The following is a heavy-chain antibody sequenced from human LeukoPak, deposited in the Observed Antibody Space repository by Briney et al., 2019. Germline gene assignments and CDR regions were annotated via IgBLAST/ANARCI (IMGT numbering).Heavy chain of an antibody. CDR2: ILYTGIS. CDR1: GGSISSADDY. V-gene: IGHV4-30-4*01. Sequence: SQTLSLTCTVSGGSISSADDYWSWIRQTPGKGLEWIGCILYTGISYYNPSLKSRITMSVDTSKNQFSLRLSSVTAADTAVYYCARSGYSNFDYWGQGTLVTVSS. J-gene: IGHJ4*02. CDR3: ARSGYSNFDY. D-gene: IGHD3-3*01.